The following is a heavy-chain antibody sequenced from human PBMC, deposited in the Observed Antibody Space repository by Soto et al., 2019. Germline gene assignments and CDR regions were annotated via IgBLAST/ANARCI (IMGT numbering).Heavy chain of an antibody. Sequence: SETLSLTCAVYGGSFSGYYWSWIRQPPGKGLEWIGELNHSGSTIYNPSLKSRVTISGDTSKNQFSLKLSSVTAAYTAVYYCAIFGRVVPVAIRYYYYGMDVWGQGTTVTVSS. J-gene: IGHJ6*01. CDR2: LNHSGST. CDR1: GGSFSGYY. V-gene: IGHV4-34*01. CDR3: AIFGRVVPVAIRYYYYGMDV. D-gene: IGHD2-2*02.